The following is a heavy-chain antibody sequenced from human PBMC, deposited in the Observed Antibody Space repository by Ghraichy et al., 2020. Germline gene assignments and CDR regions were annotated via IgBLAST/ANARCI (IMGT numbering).Heavy chain of an antibody. V-gene: IGHV4-4*07. CDR1: GGSVNSYY. CDR2: VFTSGIA. Sequence: SETLSLTCTVSGGSVNSYYWSWIRQPAGKGLEWIGRVFTSGIANYNPSLRGQVTMSVDTPKNQFSLKLSSVTAADSAVYYCVRDSAAYSSSWFWFDPWGQGTLVTVSS. J-gene: IGHJ5*02. D-gene: IGHD6-13*01. CDR3: VRDSAAYSSSWFWFDP.